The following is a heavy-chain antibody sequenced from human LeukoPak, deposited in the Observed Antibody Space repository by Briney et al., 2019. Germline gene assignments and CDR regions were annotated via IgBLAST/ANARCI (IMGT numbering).Heavy chain of an antibody. V-gene: IGHV5-51*01. CDR2: IYPGDSDT. Sequence: GESLQISCQGSGSRFTSYWIGWVRQMPGKGLEWMGIIYPGDSDTRYSPSFQGQVTISADKSISTAYLQWSSLQASDAAMYDCARGYGYGYYFDDWGQGTLVTVSS. J-gene: IGHJ4*02. CDR3: ARGYGYGYYFDD. D-gene: IGHD5-18*01. CDR1: GSRFTSYW.